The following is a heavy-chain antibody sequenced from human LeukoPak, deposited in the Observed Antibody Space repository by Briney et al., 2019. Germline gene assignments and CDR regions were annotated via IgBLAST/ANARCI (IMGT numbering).Heavy chain of an antibody. Sequence: GGSLRLSCAASGFTCSSSWMHWVRQGPGKGLVWVSRINTDGSSTSYADSVKGRFTISRDNAKNTLYLQMNSLRAEDTAVYYCARDDRHGFDIWGQGTMVTVSS. V-gene: IGHV3-74*01. D-gene: IGHD3-22*01. CDR1: GFTCSSSW. CDR2: INTDGSST. J-gene: IGHJ3*02. CDR3: ARDDRHGFDI.